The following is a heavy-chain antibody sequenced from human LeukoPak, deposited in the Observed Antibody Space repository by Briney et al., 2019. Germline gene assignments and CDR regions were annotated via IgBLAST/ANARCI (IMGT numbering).Heavy chain of an antibody. V-gene: IGHV4-34*01. CDR3: ARGRRGLWFGDYYFDY. D-gene: IGHD3-10*01. CDR2: INHSGST. Sequence: SETLSLTCTVSGGSISSYYWSWIRQPPGKGLEWIGEINHSGSTNYNPSLKSRVTISVDMSKNQFSLKLSSVTAADTAVYYCARGRRGLWFGDYYFDYWGQGTLVTVSS. CDR1: GGSISSYY. J-gene: IGHJ4*02.